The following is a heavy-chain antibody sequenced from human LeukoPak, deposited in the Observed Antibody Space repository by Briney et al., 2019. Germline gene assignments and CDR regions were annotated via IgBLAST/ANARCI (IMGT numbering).Heavy chain of an antibody. CDR3: ARATIFGVVSALGALDS. Sequence: GGSLRLSCAVSGFTFSDYWMTWVRQAPGRGLEFLANIKEDGSETYYVDSVEGRFTISRDNAKNSLFLQMNSLRAEDTAVYYCARATIFGVVSALGALDSWGQGTLVTVSS. CDR2: IKEDGSET. V-gene: IGHV3-7*01. J-gene: IGHJ4*02. D-gene: IGHD3-3*01. CDR1: GFTFSDYW.